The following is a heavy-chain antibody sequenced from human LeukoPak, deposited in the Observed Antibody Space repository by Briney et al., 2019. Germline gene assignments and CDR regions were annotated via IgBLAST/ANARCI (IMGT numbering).Heavy chain of an antibody. D-gene: IGHD3-9*01. Sequence: GASLRVSCAASGFTFSNYAMSWVRQAPGKGLEWVSAILGSGGRTYYADSVKGRFTVSRVNSKSTLYLQMNSLRAEDTALYYCAKWGDYDVLTGYYAPDYWGQGTLVTVSS. V-gene: IGHV3-23*01. CDR3: AKWGDYDVLTGYYAPDY. J-gene: IGHJ4*02. CDR2: ILGSGGRT. CDR1: GFTFSNYA.